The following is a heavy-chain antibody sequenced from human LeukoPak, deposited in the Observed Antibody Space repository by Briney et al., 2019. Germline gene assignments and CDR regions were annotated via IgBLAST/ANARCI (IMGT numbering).Heavy chain of an antibody. Sequence: GGSLRLSCAASGFTFSSYAMSWVRQAPGKGLEWVSAISGSGSSTYYADSVKGRFTISRDNSKNTLYLQMNSLRAEDTAVYYCAKAVRIAVAGTDAFDIWGQGTMVTVSS. D-gene: IGHD6-19*01. CDR1: GFTFSSYA. CDR2: ISGSGSST. V-gene: IGHV3-23*01. J-gene: IGHJ3*02. CDR3: AKAVRIAVAGTDAFDI.